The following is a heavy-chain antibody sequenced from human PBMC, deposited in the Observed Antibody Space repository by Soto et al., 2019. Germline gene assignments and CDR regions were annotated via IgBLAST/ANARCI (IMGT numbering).Heavy chain of an antibody. Sequence: SETLSLTCTVSGGSISSYYWSWIRQPPGKGLEWIGYIYYSGSTNYNPSLKSRVTISVDTSKNQFSLKLSSATAADTAVYYCARAGTPAGAFDIWGQGTMVTVS. V-gene: IGHV4-59*01. CDR3: ARAGTPAGAFDI. CDR1: GGSISSYY. D-gene: IGHD6-13*01. CDR2: IYYSGST. J-gene: IGHJ3*02.